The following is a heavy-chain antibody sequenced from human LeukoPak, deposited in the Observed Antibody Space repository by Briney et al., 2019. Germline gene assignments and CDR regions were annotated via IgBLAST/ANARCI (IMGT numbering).Heavy chain of an antibody. CDR1: GFTFSSYS. J-gene: IGHJ4*02. Sequence: PGGSLRLSCAASGFTFSSYSMNWVRQAPGKGLEWVSSISSSSSYIYYADSVKGRFTISRDNAKNSLYLQMNSLRAEDTAVYYCASSRQIVVVPAAAPPPEQNWGQGTLVTVSS. D-gene: IGHD2-2*01. CDR3: ASSRQIVVVPAAAPPPEQN. V-gene: IGHV3-21*01. CDR2: ISSSSSYI.